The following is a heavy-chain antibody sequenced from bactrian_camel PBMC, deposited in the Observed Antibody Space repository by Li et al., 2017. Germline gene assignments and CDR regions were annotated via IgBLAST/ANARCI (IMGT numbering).Heavy chain of an antibody. CDR1: GYTSSGDC. CDR2: IYGDAGIT. J-gene: IGHJ4*01. D-gene: IGHD8*01. V-gene: IGHV3S6*01. Sequence: HVQLVESGGGSVEAGGSLTLSCSVSGYTSSGDCMAWFRQVPGNEREGVATIYGDAGITYYADSVKGRFTISQDNAKKTLYLRMNNLKPEDTAMYYCVADRGCTFSMITRVPQFYYRGQGTQVTVS. CDR3: VADRGCTFSMITRVPQFYY.